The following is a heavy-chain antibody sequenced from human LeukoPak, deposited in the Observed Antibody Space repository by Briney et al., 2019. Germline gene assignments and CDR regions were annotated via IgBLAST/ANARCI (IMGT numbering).Heavy chain of an antibody. Sequence: SETLSLTCTVSGGSISSSNYYWGWIRQPPGKGLEWIGSIYYSGSTYYSPSLKSRVTISVDTSKNQFSLRLSSVTAADTAVYYCASASYGSGSYYQKPLGYWGQGTLVTVSS. D-gene: IGHD3-10*01. CDR2: IYYSGST. V-gene: IGHV4-39*07. J-gene: IGHJ4*02. CDR1: GGSISSSNYY. CDR3: ASASYGSGSYYQKPLGY.